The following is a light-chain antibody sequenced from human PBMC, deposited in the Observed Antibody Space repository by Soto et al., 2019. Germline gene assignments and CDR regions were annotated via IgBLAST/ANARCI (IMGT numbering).Light chain of an antibody. V-gene: IGKV1-5*01. CDR2: DAS. J-gene: IGKJ3*01. CDR3: QQYNSYST. Sequence: DIQMTQSPSTLYASVGDRVTITCRASQSISSWLAWYQQKPGKAPKLLIYDASSLESGVPSRFSGSGSGTEFTLTISSLQPDDFATYDCQQYNSYSTFGPGTKVDIK. CDR1: QSISSW.